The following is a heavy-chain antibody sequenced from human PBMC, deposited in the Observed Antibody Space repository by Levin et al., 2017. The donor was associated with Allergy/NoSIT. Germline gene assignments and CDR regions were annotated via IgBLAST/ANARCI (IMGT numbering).Heavy chain of an antibody. J-gene: IGHJ2*01. V-gene: IGHV4-30-4*01. D-gene: IGHD6-13*01. CDR3: ASCIAAAGTRWYFDL. CDR1: GGSISSGDYY. Sequence: PSETLSLTCTVSGGSISSGDYYWSWIRQPPGKGLEWIGYIYYSGSTYYNPSLKSRVTISVDTSKNQFSLKLSSVTAADTAVYYCASCIAAAGTRWYFDLWGRGTLVTVSS. CDR2: IYYSGST.